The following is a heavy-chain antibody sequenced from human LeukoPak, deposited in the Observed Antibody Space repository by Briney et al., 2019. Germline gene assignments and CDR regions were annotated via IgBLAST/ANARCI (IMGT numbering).Heavy chain of an antibody. Sequence: GGSLRLSCAASGFTVSSNYMSWVRQAPGKGLEWVSVIYSGGGTYYADSVKGRFTISRDNSKNTLYLQMNSLRAEDTAVYYCAKPEDSGYDGLVWGQGTLVTVSS. D-gene: IGHD5-12*01. CDR2: IYSGGGT. CDR3: AKPEDSGYDGLV. V-gene: IGHV3-53*01. CDR1: GFTVSSNY. J-gene: IGHJ4*02.